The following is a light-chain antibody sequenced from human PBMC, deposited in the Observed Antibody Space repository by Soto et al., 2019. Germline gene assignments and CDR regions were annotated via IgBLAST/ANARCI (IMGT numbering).Light chain of an antibody. J-gene: IGKJ2*01. V-gene: IGKV3-20*01. CDR2: GAS. CDR3: QQGT. CDR1: QSVSSSY. Sequence: EIVLTQSPGTLSLSPGERATLSCRASQSVSSSYLAWYHQKPGQAPRLLIYGASSRATGIPDRFSGSGSGTDFTLTISRLEPEDFAVYYCQQGTFGQGTKLEIK.